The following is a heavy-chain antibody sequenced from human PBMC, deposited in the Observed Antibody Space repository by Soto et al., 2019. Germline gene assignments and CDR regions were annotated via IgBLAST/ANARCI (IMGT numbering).Heavy chain of an antibody. CDR3: ARGGYSSGWPDY. CDR2: INAANGKT. D-gene: IGHD6-19*01. J-gene: IGHJ4*02. V-gene: IGHV1-3*01. CDR1: GYTFTIYG. Sequence: QVQLLQSGTEAKKPGASVKVSCKASGYTFTIYGIHWMRQAPGQRLEWMGWINAANGKTKYSQKFHGRVTFTRDASAETAYMEMTSLTSDNTAVYYCARGGYSSGWPDYWGQGTLVTASA.